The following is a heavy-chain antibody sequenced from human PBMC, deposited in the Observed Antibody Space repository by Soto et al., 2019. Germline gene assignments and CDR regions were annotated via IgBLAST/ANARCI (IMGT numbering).Heavy chain of an antibody. D-gene: IGHD3-22*01. CDR1: GYTFTSYG. Sequence: QVQLVQSGAEVKKPGASVKVSCKASGYTFTSYGISWVRQAPGQGLEWMGWISAYNGNTNYAQKLQGRVTMTTDTTTSTAYMELRSLRSDDTAVYYCARRHYYDSRGYYFDYWGQGTLVTVSS. V-gene: IGHV1-18*04. CDR3: ARRHYYDSRGYYFDY. J-gene: IGHJ4*02. CDR2: ISAYNGNT.